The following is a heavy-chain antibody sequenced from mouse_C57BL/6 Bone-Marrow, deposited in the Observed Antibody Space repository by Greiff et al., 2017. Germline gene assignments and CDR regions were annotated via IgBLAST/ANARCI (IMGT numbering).Heavy chain of an antibody. CDR1: GYTFTSYG. V-gene: IGHV1-81*01. CDR2: IYPRSGNT. Sequence: VKLMESGAELARPGASVKLSCKASGYTFTSYGISWVKQRTGQGLEWIGEIYPRSGNTYYNEKFKGKATLTADKSSSTAYMELRSLTSEDSAVYFCARRGGTGYFDYWGQGTTLTVSS. CDR3: ARRGGTGYFDY. J-gene: IGHJ2*01. D-gene: IGHD3-3*01.